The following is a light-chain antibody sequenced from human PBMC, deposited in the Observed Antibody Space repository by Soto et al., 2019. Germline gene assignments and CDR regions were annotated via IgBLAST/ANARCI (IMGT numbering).Light chain of an antibody. CDR2: IAS. J-gene: IGKJ5*01. CDR3: QHTSITPHP. V-gene: IGKV1-39*01. Sequence: DVQVTRTPGSRSASVGDGGTITCRASQSISRHLNWYQQKPGKAPKLLINIASSLQSGVPSRFSGSGSGTDFTLTISNVQPEDCTTYYCQHTSITPHPFGQGTRLEIK. CDR1: QSISRH.